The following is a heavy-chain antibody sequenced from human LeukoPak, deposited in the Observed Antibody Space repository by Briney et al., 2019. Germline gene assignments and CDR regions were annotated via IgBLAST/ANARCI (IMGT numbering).Heavy chain of an antibody. J-gene: IGHJ4*02. D-gene: IGHD3-3*01. CDR1: GYSISSGYY. Sequence: PSETLSLTCAVSGYSISSGYYWGWIRQPPGKGVEWIGSIYHSGSTYYNPSLKSRVTISVDTSKNQFSLKLSSVTAADTAVYYCARSPFLEWSSYFDYWGQETLVTVSS. CDR3: ARSPFLEWSSYFDY. V-gene: IGHV4-38-2*01. CDR2: IYHSGST.